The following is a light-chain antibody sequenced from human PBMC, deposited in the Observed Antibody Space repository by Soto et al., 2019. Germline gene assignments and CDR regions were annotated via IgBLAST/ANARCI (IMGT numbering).Light chain of an antibody. CDR2: STN. CDR3: VLYMGSGIWV. CDR1: SGSVSTSYY. Sequence: QAVVTQEPSFSVSPGGTVTLTCGLSSGSVSTSYYPSWYQQTPGQAPRTLIYSTNPRSSGVPDRFSGSILGNKAALTSTGAQADEESDYYCVLYMGSGIWVFGGGTKVTVL. V-gene: IGLV8-61*01. J-gene: IGLJ3*02.